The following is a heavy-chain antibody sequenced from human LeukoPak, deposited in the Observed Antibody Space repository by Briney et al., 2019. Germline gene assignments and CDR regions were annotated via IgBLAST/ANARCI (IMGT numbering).Heavy chain of an antibody. CDR2: IGTAGDT. Sequence: GGSLRLSCAASGFTFSSYDMHWVRQATGKGLEWVSAIGTAGDTYYPGSVKGRFTISRENAKNSLYLQMNSLRAGDTAVYYCARGIWFGEAPGMDVWGQGTTVTVSS. CDR1: GFTFSSYD. CDR3: ARGIWFGEAPGMDV. V-gene: IGHV3-13*01. J-gene: IGHJ6*02. D-gene: IGHD3-10*01.